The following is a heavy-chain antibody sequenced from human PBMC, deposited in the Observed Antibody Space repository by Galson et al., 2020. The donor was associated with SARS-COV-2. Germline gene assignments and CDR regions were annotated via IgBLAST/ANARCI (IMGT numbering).Heavy chain of an antibody. V-gene: IGHV4-59*08. CDR3: ASQSEGFDY. Sequence: ETSETLSLTCIVSGVSIRSYYWNWIRQSPGKGLEWIGYIYHSGTSDYNPSLKSRVTISLDTSKNQFSLKLTSVTAADTAVYYCASQSEGFDYWGQGARVTVSS. CDR2: IYHSGTS. CDR1: GVSIRSYY. J-gene: IGHJ4*02.